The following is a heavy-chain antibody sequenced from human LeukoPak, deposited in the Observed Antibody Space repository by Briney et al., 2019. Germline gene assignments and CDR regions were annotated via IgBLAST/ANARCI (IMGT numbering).Heavy chain of an antibody. CDR1: GYTFTGYY. CDR2: INPNSGGT. V-gene: IGHV1-2*02. CDR3: ARAANDYGDYDFDY. D-gene: IGHD4-17*01. J-gene: IGHJ4*02. Sequence: ASVKVSCKASGYTFTGYYMHWVRQAPGQGLEWMGWINPNSGGTNYAQKFQGRVTMTRDTSISTAYMELSRLRSDDTTVYYCARAANDYGDYDFDYWAREPWSPSPQ.